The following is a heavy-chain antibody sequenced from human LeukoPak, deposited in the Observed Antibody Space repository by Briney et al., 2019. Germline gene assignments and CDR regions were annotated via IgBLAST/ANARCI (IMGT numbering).Heavy chain of an antibody. CDR1: GGTFSSYA. CDR2: IIPILGIA. V-gene: IGHV1-69*04. CDR3: ARADCSGGSCYSWVLYYYGMDV. D-gene: IGHD2-15*01. Sequence: ASVKVSCKASGGTFSSYAISWVRQAPGQGLEWMGRIIPILGIANYAQKFQGRVTITADKSTSTAYMELSSLRSEDTAVYYCARADCSGGSCYSWVLYYYGMDVWGQGTTVTVSS. J-gene: IGHJ6*02.